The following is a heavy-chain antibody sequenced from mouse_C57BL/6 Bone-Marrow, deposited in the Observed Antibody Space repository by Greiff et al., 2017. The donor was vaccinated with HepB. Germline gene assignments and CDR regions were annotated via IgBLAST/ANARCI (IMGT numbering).Heavy chain of an antibody. CDR3: ASGVYYDYDDVPFAY. CDR2: IDPANGNT. D-gene: IGHD2-4*01. J-gene: IGHJ3*01. V-gene: IGHV14-3*01. Sequence: EVKLMESVAELVRPGASVKLSCTASGFNIKNTYMHWVKQRPEQGLEWIGRIDPANGNTKYVPKFQGKATIHADTSSNTAYLQLSSLTSEDTAIYYCASGVYYDYDDVPFAYWGQGTLVTVSA. CDR1: GFNIKNTY.